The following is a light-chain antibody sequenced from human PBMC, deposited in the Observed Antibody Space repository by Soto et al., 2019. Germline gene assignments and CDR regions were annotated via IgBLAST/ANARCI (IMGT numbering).Light chain of an antibody. CDR2: GAY. CDR3: QQYGSSPPYT. V-gene: IGKV3-20*01. CDR1: QSVSSSY. Sequence: EIVLTQSPGTLSLSPGERATLSCRASQSVSSSYLAWYQQKPGQAPRLLIYGAYSRATGIPDRFSGSGSGTDFTLTISRLEPEDFAVYYCQQYGSSPPYTFGQETKLEI. J-gene: IGKJ2*01.